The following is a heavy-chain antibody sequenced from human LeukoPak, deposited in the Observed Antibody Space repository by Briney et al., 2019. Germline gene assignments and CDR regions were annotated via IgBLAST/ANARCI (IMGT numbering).Heavy chain of an antibody. CDR3: ARRGVGYCSSTSCRLRFLEWLLDY. J-gene: IGHJ4*02. CDR2: IYDSGST. Sequence: TSETLSLTCTVSGGSIRSSYYYWGWIRQPPGKGLEWIGSIYDSGSTNYNPSLKSRVTISVDTSKNQFSLKLSSVTAADTAVYYCARRGVGYCSSTSCRLRFLEWLLDYWGQGTLVTVSS. D-gene: IGHD2-2*01. V-gene: IGHV4-39*07. CDR1: GGSIRSSYYY.